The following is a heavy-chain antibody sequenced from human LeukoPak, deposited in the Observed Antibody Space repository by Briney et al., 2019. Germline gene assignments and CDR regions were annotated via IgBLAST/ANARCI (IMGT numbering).Heavy chain of an antibody. D-gene: IGHD4-17*01. J-gene: IGHJ5*02. V-gene: IGHV3-7*01. CDR2: IKEDGSEG. CDR3: ARGNGGYRDL. CDR1: GFTFSSYW. Sequence: GGSLRLSCAASGFTFSSYWMSWVRHAPGKGLEWVANIKEDGSEGHYVDSVRGRFTISRDNAENSLYLQMNSLRAEDTAVYFCARGNGGYRDLWGQGTQVTVSS.